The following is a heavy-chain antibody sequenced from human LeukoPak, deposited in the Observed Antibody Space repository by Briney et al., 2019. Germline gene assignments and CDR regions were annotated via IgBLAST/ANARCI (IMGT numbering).Heavy chain of an antibody. CDR3: ARGTRQSSNHYFDY. J-gene: IGHJ4*02. D-gene: IGHD4-11*01. Sequence: PPETLSLTCTVSGGSISSYYWSWIRQPPGKGLEWIGYIYYSGSTNYNPSLKSRVTISVDTSKNQFSLKLSSVTAADTAVYYCARGTRQSSNHYFDYWGQGTLVTVSS. V-gene: IGHV4-59*01. CDR1: GGSISSYY. CDR2: IYYSGST.